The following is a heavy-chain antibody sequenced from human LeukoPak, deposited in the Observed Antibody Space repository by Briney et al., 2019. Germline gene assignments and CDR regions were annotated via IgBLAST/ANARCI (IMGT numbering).Heavy chain of an antibody. Sequence: PGGSLRLSCAASGFTVSSNYMSWVRQAPGKGLEWVSVIYSGGSTYYADSVKGRLTISRDNSKNTLYLQMNSLRAEDTAVYYCAKAVGSGWRYYFDYWGQGTLVTVSS. CDR1: GFTVSSNY. V-gene: IGHV3-53*01. D-gene: IGHD6-19*01. J-gene: IGHJ4*02. CDR2: IYSGGST. CDR3: AKAVGSGWRYYFDY.